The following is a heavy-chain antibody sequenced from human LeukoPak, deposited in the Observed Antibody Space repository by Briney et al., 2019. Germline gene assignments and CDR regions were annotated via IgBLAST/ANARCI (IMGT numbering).Heavy chain of an antibody. CDR1: GYSFTNYW. Sequence: GESLKTPCKGSGYSFTNYWIGWVRPMPGKGLEWMGIIYPGESDTRCSPSFQGQVTVSADKSISTAYLQWSRLKASDTAMYYCARSSTYYDILTGYYRNWFDPWGQGTLVTVSS. D-gene: IGHD3-9*01. CDR3: ARSSTYYDILTGYYRNWFDP. CDR2: IYPGESDT. J-gene: IGHJ5*02. V-gene: IGHV5-51*01.